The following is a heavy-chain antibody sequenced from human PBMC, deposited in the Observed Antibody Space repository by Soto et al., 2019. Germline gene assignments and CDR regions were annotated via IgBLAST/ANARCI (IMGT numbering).Heavy chain of an antibody. D-gene: IGHD1-1*01. CDR3: AHRQLYNGAWNEETFDY. J-gene: IGHJ4*02. CDR2: IYWDDDK. CDR1: GFSLTSRPLG. Sequence: QITLKESGPTLVKPTQTLTLTCTFSGFSLTSRPLGVGWIRQPPGQALEWLALIYWDDDKRYNPSLKTRVTITKDTPKNQVILTMTNMDPVDTATYYCAHRQLYNGAWNEETFDYRGQGALVTVSS. V-gene: IGHV2-5*02.